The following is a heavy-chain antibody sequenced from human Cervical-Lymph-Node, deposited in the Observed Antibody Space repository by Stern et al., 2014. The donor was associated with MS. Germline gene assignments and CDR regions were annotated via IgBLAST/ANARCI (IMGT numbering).Heavy chain of an antibody. CDR3: ARVLSLATSDS. V-gene: IGHV1-46*01. Sequence: VQLEESGAEIRKPGASVKLSCEASGYTFTTYYMHWVRQAPGQGLEWVALFNPSGGKATYAQRFQGRVTVTGDTSTSTVYMELTGLRSEDAAVYYWARVLSLATSDSWGQGTLVIVSS. D-gene: IGHD1-1*01. CDR1: GYTFTTYY. J-gene: IGHJ4*02. CDR2: FNPSGGKA.